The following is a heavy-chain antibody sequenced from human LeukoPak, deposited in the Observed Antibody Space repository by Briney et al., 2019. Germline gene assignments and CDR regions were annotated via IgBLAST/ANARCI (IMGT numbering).Heavy chain of an antibody. Sequence: GGSLRLSCAASGFTFSSYAMSWVRQAPGKGLEWVSAISGSGGSTYYADSVKGRFTISRDNSKNTLYLQMNSLRAEDTAVYYCAKYVRGRGYYYAPFDFWGQGTLVTVSS. CDR3: AKYVRGRGYYYAPFDF. V-gene: IGHV3-23*01. J-gene: IGHJ4*02. D-gene: IGHD3-22*01. CDR2: ISGSGGST. CDR1: GFTFSSYA.